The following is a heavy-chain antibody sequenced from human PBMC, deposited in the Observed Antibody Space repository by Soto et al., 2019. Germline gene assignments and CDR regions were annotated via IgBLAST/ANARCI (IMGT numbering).Heavy chain of an antibody. Sequence: GASVKVSCTASGYTFTSYDINWVRQATGQGLEWMGWMNPNSGNTGYAQKFQGRVTMTRNTSISTAYMELSSLRSEDTAVYYCARSQGSSTSLEIYYYYYYGMDVWGQGTTVTVSS. D-gene: IGHD2-2*01. CDR1: GYTFTSYD. J-gene: IGHJ6*02. V-gene: IGHV1-8*01. CDR3: ARSQGSSTSLEIYYYYYYGMDV. CDR2: MNPNSGNT.